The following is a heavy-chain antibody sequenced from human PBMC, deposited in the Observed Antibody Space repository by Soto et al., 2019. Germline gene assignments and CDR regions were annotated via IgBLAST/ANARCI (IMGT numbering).Heavy chain of an antibody. CDR1: GYTFTNYW. Sequence: GESLKISCKGSGYTFTNYWIGWVRQMPGKGPEWMGIIYPGDSDTKYNPSFQGQVTISADKSITTTYLQWSSLKASDTAMYYCASSSIAARYYYGMDVWGQGTTVTVSS. V-gene: IGHV5-51*01. CDR2: IYPGDSDT. CDR3: ASSSIAARYYYGMDV. D-gene: IGHD6-6*01. J-gene: IGHJ6*02.